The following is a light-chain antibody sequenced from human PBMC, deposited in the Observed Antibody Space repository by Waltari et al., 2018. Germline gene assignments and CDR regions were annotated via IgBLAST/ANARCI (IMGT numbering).Light chain of an antibody. J-gene: IGLJ1*01. V-gene: IGLV2-14*01. CDR1: SSDIGGYDF. CDR3: SSYTSGSTLIV. Sequence: QSALAQPASVSGSPGPSLTISCTGTSSDIGGYDFASWYQQFPGQAPKLIIYDVSNRPSGVSNRFSGSKSGNTASLIISGLQGEDEADYYCSSYTSGSTLIVFGTGTKVTVL. CDR2: DVS.